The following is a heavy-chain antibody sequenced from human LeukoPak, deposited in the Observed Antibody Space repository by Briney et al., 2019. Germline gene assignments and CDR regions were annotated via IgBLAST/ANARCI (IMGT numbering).Heavy chain of an antibody. J-gene: IGHJ4*02. D-gene: IGHD5-12*01. V-gene: IGHV3-23*01. CDR1: GFTFSSYA. CDR2: ISGSGGST. CDR3: ARVAYSAYDYPTLLPPFDY. Sequence: GGSLRLSCAASGFTFSSYAMSWVRQAPGKGLEWVSDISGSGGSTYYADSVKGRFTISRDNSKNTLYLQMNSLRAEDTALYSCARVAYSAYDYPTLLPPFDYWGQGTLVTVSS.